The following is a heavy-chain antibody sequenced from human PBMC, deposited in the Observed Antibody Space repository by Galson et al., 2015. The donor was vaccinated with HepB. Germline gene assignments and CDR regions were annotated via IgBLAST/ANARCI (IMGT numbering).Heavy chain of an antibody. CDR3: ARVNEQKLLPLYYYYMDV. CDR2: INPHSGGT. Sequence: SVKVSCKASGYTFIAYYIHWVRQAPGQGLEWMGRINPHSGGTNYAQKFQGRVAMTRDTSISTVYMELSGLRSDDTAVYYCARVNEQKLLPLYYYYMDVWGKGTTVTVSS. D-gene: IGHD6-13*01. CDR1: GYTFIAYY. J-gene: IGHJ6*03. V-gene: IGHV1-2*06.